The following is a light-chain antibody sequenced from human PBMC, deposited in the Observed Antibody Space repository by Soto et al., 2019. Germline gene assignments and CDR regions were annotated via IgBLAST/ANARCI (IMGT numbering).Light chain of an antibody. CDR3: QHYGSLVLT. Sequence: EIVLTQSPGTLSLSPGERATLSCRASQSVSSSYLAWYQQKPGQAPRLLIYGASSRATGIPDRFSGSGSGTDFTLTISRLEPEDVAVYYCQHYGSLVLTFGGGTKVAIK. J-gene: IGKJ4*01. V-gene: IGKV3-20*01. CDR1: QSVSSSY. CDR2: GAS.